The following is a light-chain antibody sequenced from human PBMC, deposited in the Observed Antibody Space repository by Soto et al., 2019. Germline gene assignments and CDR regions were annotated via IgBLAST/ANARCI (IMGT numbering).Light chain of an antibody. J-gene: IGKJ5*01. V-gene: IGKV1-33*01. CDR3: QHYDNRPPYT. CDR1: QDNNNY. CDR2: YAA. Sequence: DIQMTQSPSSLSASVRDRVTITCQASQDNNNYLNGYQHKPGKAPKLLIYYAANFETGVPLRFSGSGSGTHVSFTISSLQPEDIATYYCQHYDNRPPYTFGQGTRLEIK.